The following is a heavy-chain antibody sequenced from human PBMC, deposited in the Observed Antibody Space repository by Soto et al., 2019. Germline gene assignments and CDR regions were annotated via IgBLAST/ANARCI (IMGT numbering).Heavy chain of an antibody. CDR2: IYYTGKT. J-gene: IGHJ5*02. V-gene: IGHV4-30-4*01. CDR3: GRDLTSNANCIDP. Sequence: SETLSLTCSVSGDYIHVGGYYWTWIRQRPGKGLEWMGYIYYTGKTYYNPSLESRLTVSVDRSKNQFSLRLTSVTAADTAVYFCGRDLTSNANCIDPWGQGTLVTVSS. CDR1: GDYIHVGGYY. D-gene: IGHD2-2*01.